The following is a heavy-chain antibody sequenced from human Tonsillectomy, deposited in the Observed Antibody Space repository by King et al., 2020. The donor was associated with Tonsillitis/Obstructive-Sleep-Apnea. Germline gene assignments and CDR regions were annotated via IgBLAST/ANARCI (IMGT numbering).Heavy chain of an antibody. J-gene: IGHJ6*03. CDR2: LWYDGSNQ. D-gene: IGHD4-11*01. V-gene: IGHV3-33*01. Sequence: VQLVESGGGVVQPGRSLRLSCAASGFTFSSYGMHWVRQAPGKGLEWVAVLWYDGSNQYYADSVKGRFTISRDNSKNTLYLQMNSLRAEGTAVYYCARSRGTVTTFYYYYMDVWGKGTTVTVSS. CDR3: ARSRGTVTTFYYYYMDV. CDR1: GFTFSSYG.